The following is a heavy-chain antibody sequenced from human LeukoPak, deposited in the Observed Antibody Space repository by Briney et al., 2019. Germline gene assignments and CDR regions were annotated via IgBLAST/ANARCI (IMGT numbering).Heavy chain of an antibody. CDR3: ARPRLLYGSGPILV. V-gene: IGHV4-34*01. Sequence: SETLSLTCAVYGGSFSGYSWTWIRQPPGKGLEWIGEMSHSGYPNYDPSLKSRVAISVDTSKNQFSLNLTSVTAADTAVYYCARPRLLYGSGPILVWGQGNLVTVSS. D-gene: IGHD3-10*01. CDR1: GGSFSGYS. J-gene: IGHJ4*02. CDR2: MSHSGYP.